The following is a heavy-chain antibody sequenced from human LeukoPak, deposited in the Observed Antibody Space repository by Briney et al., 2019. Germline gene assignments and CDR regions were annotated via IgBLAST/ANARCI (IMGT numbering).Heavy chain of an antibody. CDR1: GFTFSSYA. J-gene: IGHJ4*02. CDR3: AKDHLTTVTTHSYFDY. Sequence: PGGSLRLSCAASGFTFSSYAMSWVRQAPGKGLEWVSAISGSGISTYYADSVKGRFTISRDNSKNTLYLQMNSLRAEDTAVYYCAKDHLTTVTTHSYFDYWGQGTLVTVSS. CDR2: ISGSGIST. D-gene: IGHD4-17*01. V-gene: IGHV3-23*01.